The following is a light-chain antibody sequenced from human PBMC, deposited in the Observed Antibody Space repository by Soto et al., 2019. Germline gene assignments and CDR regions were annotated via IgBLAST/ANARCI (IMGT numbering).Light chain of an antibody. Sequence: EVVLTQSPGTLSLSPGERATLSCRASRRISSAYLAWYQQKPGQAPRLLIYGASTRATDIPDRFTGSGSATDFTLIIGRLEPEDFAVYYCLQSGNSPLTFGQGTRLEIK. CDR2: GAS. J-gene: IGKJ2*01. V-gene: IGKV3-20*01. CDR3: LQSGNSPLT. CDR1: RRISSAY.